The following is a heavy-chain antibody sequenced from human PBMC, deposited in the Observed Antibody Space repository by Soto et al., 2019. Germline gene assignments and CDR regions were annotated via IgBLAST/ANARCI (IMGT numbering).Heavy chain of an antibody. CDR3: ARWVTSGSFPPFDL. V-gene: IGHV1-69*11. CDR1: GGTFSSYS. CDR2: FSPILGTT. J-gene: IGHJ4*01. Sequence: QVQLVQSGAEVKEPGSSVKVSCKASGGTFSSYSFNWVRQAPGQGLEWMGGFSPILGTTNYAQNFLVRVTITADEFTSTVYLELSSVRPEDTAVYYCARWVTSGSFPPFDLWGHGTLVTVSS. D-gene: IGHD1-26*01.